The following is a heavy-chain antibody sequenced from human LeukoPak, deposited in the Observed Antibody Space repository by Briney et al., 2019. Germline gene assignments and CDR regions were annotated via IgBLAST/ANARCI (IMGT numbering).Heavy chain of an antibody. CDR1: GFTFSSYG. CDR2: ISYDGSNK. Sequence: GGSLRLSCAASGFTFSSYGMPWVRQAPGKGLEWVAVISYDGSNKYYADSVKGRFTISRDNSKNTLYLQMNSLRAEDTAVYYCAKGSLWFGELSGDYWGQGTLVTVSS. J-gene: IGHJ4*02. V-gene: IGHV3-30*18. D-gene: IGHD3-10*01. CDR3: AKGSLWFGELSGDY.